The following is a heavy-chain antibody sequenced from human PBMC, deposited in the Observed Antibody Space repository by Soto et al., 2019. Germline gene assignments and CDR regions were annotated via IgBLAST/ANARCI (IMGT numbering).Heavy chain of an antibody. CDR1: GYGFTSYW. D-gene: IGHD3-9*01. CDR3: ARQPAIYDILTGFHYYYYMDV. CDR2: IYPGDSDT. V-gene: IGHV5-51*01. Sequence: PGESLKISFKGSGYGFTSYWIGGVRQMPGKGLEWMGIIYPGDSDTRYSPSFQGQVTISADKSISTAYLQWSSLKASDTAMYYCARQPAIYDILTGFHYYYYMDVWGKGTTVTVSS. J-gene: IGHJ6*03.